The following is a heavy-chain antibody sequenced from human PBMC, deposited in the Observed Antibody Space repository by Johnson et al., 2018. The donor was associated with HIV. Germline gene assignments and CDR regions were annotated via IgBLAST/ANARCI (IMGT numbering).Heavy chain of an antibody. V-gene: IGHV3-7*01. D-gene: IGHD2-21*02. Sequence: VQLVESGGGVVQPGRSLRLSCAASGITVNSNYMSWVRQAPGKGLEWVANIKQDGSEKYYVDSVKGRFTISRDNAKNSLYLQMNSLRAEDTAVYYCARAGGDLLPDAFDIWGQGTMVTVSS. CDR1: GITVNSNY. CDR3: ARAGGDLLPDAFDI. J-gene: IGHJ3*02. CDR2: IKQDGSEK.